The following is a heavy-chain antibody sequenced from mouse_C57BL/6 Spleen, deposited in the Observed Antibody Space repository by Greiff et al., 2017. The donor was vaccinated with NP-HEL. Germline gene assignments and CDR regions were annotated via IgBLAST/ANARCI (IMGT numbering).Heavy chain of an antibody. J-gene: IGHJ4*01. CDR3: ARGGDYYEDAMDY. CDR2: ISYDGSN. CDR1: GYSITSGYY. Sequence: EVKLEESGPGLVKPSQSLSLTCSVTGYSITSGYYWNWIRQFPGNKLEWMGYISYDGSNNYNPSLKNRISITRDTSKNQFFLKLNSVTTEDTATYYCARGGDYYEDAMDYWGQGTSVTVSS. D-gene: IGHD1-1*01. V-gene: IGHV3-6*01.